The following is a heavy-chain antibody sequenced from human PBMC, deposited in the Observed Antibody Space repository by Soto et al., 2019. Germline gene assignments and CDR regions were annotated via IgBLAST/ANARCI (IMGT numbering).Heavy chain of an antibody. CDR3: AREIIPLTTDWYFDL. CDR1: GGSISGGGYY. D-gene: IGHD1-26*01. V-gene: IGHV4-30-4*01. CDR2: IYDSGST. Sequence: QVQLQESGPGLVNPSETLSLTCTVSGGSISGGGYYWSWIRQPPGTGLEWIGYIYDSGSTYYNPSLKRRISTSVDTSNTQSARRLSSVTAADTAVYYCAREIIPLTTDWYFDLWGRGTLVTVSS. J-gene: IGHJ2*01.